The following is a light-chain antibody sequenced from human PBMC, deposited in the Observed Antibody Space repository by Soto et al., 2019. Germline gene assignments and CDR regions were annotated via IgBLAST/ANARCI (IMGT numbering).Light chain of an antibody. CDR2: EVA. Sequence: QSALTQPPSASGSPGQSVTISCTGTSSDVGAYDYVSWYQQHPGKAPKLMIYEVAKRPSGVPERFSGSKSGTSASLAITGLQAEDEADYYCQAYDYSLTASVFGGGTKLTVL. J-gene: IGLJ3*02. CDR3: QAYDYSLTASV. V-gene: IGLV2-8*01. CDR1: SSDVGAYDY.